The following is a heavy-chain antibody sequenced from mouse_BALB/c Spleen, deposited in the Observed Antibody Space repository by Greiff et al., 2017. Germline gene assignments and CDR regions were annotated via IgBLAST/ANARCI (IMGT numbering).Heavy chain of an antibody. J-gene: IGHJ2*01. CDR2: INSNGGST. Sequence: EVKLVESGGGLVQPGGSLKLSCAASGFTFSSYGMSWVRQTPDKRLELVATINSNGGSTYYPDSVKGRFTISRDNAKNTLYLQMSSLKSEDTAMYYCARQPPTTAYYFDYWGQGTTLTVSS. CDR1: GFTFSSYG. V-gene: IGHV5-6-3*01. CDR3: ARQPPTTAYYFDY. D-gene: IGHD1-2*01.